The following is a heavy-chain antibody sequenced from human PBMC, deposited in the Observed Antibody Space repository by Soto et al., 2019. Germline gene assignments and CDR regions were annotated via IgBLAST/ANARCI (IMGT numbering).Heavy chain of an antibody. V-gene: IGHV1-69*01. Sequence: QVQLVQSGAEVKKPGSSVKVSCKASGGTFSSYAISWVRRAPGQGLEWMGGIIPIFGTANYAQKFQGRVTITADESTSTAYMELSSLRSEDTAVYYCATHDTIFGVVPTFDYWGQGTLVTVSS. CDR3: ATHDTIFGVVPTFDY. CDR1: GGTFSSYA. CDR2: IIPIFGTA. D-gene: IGHD3-3*01. J-gene: IGHJ4*02.